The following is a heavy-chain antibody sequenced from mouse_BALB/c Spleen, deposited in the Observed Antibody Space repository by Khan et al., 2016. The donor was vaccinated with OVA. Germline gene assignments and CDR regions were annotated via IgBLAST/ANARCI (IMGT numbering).Heavy chain of an antibody. Sequence: EVQLQESGGGLVQPGGSLRLSCATSGFTFTDYYMNWVRQPPGKALEWLGFIRKKASGYTKEYSTSVKGRFTISRDNSQSIRYLQMNTLRAEDSATYYCARVDYGYGFAYWGQGTLVTVSA. D-gene: IGHD1-2*01. CDR1: GFTFTDYY. CDR2: IRKKASGYTK. V-gene: IGHV7-3*02. J-gene: IGHJ3*01. CDR3: ARVDYGYGFAY.